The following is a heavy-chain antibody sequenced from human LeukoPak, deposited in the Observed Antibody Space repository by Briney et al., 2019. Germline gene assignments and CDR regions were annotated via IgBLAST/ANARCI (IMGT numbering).Heavy chain of an antibody. CDR3: ARRRLQDYYGSGSYYNRALDY. CDR2: INHSGST. D-gene: IGHD3-10*01. V-gene: IGHV4-34*01. Sequence: SETLSLTCGVYGGSFSGYYWSWIRQPPGNGLEWIGEINHSGSTNYNPSLKSRVTISVDTSKNQFSLKLSSVTAADTAVYYCARRRLQDYYGSGSYYNRALDYWGQGTLVTVSS. CDR1: GGSFSGYY. J-gene: IGHJ4*02.